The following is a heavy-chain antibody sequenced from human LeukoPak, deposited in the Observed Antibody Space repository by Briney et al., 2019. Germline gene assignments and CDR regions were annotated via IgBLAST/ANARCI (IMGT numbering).Heavy chain of an antibody. D-gene: IGHD6-13*01. J-gene: IGHJ4*02. Sequence: ASVKVSCKASGYTFTGYYMHWVRQAPGQGLEWMGWINPNSGGTNYAQKFQGSVTMTRDTSISTAYMELSRLRSDDTAVYYCARDRGRSSIAAAGSFDYWGQGTLVTVSS. CDR2: INPNSGGT. CDR3: ARDRGRSSIAAAGSFDY. CDR1: GYTFTGYY. V-gene: IGHV1-2*02.